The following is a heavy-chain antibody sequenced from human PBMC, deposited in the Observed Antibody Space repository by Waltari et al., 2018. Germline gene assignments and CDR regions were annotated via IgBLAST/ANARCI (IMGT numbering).Heavy chain of an antibody. D-gene: IGHD2-21*02. V-gene: IGHV3-49*04. CDR1: GFTFGDYA. CDR3: TSFIVVVTAHFDY. Sequence: EVQLVESGGGLVQPGRSLRLSCTASGFTFGDYAMSWVRQAPGKGLEWVGFIRSKAYGGTTEYAASVKGRFTISRDDSKSIAYLQMNSLKTEDTAVYYCTSFIVVVTAHFDYWGQGTLVTVSS. CDR2: IRSKAYGGTT. J-gene: IGHJ4*02.